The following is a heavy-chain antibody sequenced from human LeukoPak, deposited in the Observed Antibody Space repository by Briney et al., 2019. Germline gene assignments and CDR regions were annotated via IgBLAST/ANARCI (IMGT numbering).Heavy chain of an antibody. Sequence: SETLSLTCTVSGGSISSYYWSWIRQPPEKGLEWIGYIHYSGSTYCNPSLKSRVTISVDTSKNQFSLRLSSVTAADTAVYYCARSPGGDYYGSGSYYNNWFDPWGQGSLVTVSS. J-gene: IGHJ5*02. CDR3: ARSPGGDYYGSGSYYNNWFDP. CDR2: IHYSGST. D-gene: IGHD3-10*01. CDR1: GGSISSYY. V-gene: IGHV4-59*01.